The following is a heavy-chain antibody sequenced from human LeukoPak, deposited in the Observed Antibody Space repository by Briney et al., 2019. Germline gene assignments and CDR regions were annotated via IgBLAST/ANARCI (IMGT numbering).Heavy chain of an antibody. CDR1: GFIFSSYA. Sequence: SGGSLRLPCAASGFIFSSYAMSWVRQAPGKGLEWVSAISRSDGSTYYADSVKGRFTISRDNSKNTLFLQMNSLEVEDTAVYYCAKGRERSDWYNFDYWGQGTLVTVSS. J-gene: IGHJ4*02. CDR3: AKGRERSDWYNFDY. V-gene: IGHV3-23*01. D-gene: IGHD3-9*01. CDR2: ISRSDGST.